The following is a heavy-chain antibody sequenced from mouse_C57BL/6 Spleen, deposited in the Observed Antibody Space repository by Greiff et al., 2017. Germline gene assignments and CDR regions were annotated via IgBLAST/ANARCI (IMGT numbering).Heavy chain of an antibody. CDR1: GYTFTSYT. CDR2: INPSSGYT. CDR3: ARLIVYYGSSYVGAMDY. J-gene: IGHJ4*01. V-gene: IGHV1-4*01. Sequence: VQLQQSGAELARPGASVKMSCKASGYTFTSYTMHWVKQRPGQGLEWIGYINPSSGYTKYNQKFKDKATLTADKSSSTAYMQLSSLTSEDSAVYYCARLIVYYGSSYVGAMDYWGQGTSVTVSS. D-gene: IGHD1-1*01.